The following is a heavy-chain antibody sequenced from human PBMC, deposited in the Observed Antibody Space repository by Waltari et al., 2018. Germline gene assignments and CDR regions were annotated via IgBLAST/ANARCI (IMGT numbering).Heavy chain of an antibody. D-gene: IGHD1-20*01. Sequence: EVQLLESGGGLVQPGGSLGLPCPASGIIFTNFAINWVRLAPGTGLDWVSAITVSDDTFYADSVMGRFTVSRDTSKNTVYLQMNGLRAEDTAIYYCAKPFYNWDDPLHSWGQGTLVAVSS. CDR2: ITVSDDT. J-gene: IGHJ4*02. V-gene: IGHV3-23*01. CDR3: AKPFYNWDDPLHS. CDR1: GIIFTNFA.